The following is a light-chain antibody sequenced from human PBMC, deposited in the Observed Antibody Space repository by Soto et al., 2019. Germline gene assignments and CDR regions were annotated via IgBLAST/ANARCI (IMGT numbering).Light chain of an antibody. Sequence: DLVMTQSPLSLPVTPGEPASISCRSSQSLLHFNGYNYLDWYLQKPGQSPQLLIYLGSNRASGVPDRFSGSGSGTYFTLKISRVEAEDVGVYYCMQALQTPRTFGQGTKVEIK. J-gene: IGKJ1*01. V-gene: IGKV2-28*01. CDR2: LGS. CDR1: QSLLHFNGYNY. CDR3: MQALQTPRT.